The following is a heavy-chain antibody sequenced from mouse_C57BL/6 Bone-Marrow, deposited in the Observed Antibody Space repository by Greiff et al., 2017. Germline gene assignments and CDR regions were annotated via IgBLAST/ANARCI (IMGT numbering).Heavy chain of an antibody. D-gene: IGHD4-1*01. CDR1: GFTFSSYG. Sequence: EVKLQESGGDLVKPGGSLKLSCAASGFTFSSYGMSWVRQTPDKRLEWVATISSGGSYTYYPDSVKGRFTISRDNAKNTLYLQMSSLKSEDTAMYYCARQVTGTDFDYWGQGTTLTVSS. V-gene: IGHV5-6*01. CDR2: ISSGGSYT. CDR3: ARQVTGTDFDY. J-gene: IGHJ2*01.